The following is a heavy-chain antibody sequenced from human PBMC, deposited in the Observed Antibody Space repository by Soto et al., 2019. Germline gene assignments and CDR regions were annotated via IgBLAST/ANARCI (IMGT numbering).Heavy chain of an antibody. J-gene: IGHJ4*02. CDR2: IYWDDGN. V-gene: IGHV2-5*02. Sequence: QITLKESGPTLVKPTQTLTLTCTFSGFPLSTSGVGVAWIRQPPGKALDWLALIYWDDGNRYSPSLKTRLNIAKDASKNRAVVTLIDLAPVETATYYCPKRPAYDISTGYYPFDYWGQGSLVTVSS. CDR3: PKRPAYDISTGYYPFDY. D-gene: IGHD3-9*01. CDR1: GFPLSTSGVG.